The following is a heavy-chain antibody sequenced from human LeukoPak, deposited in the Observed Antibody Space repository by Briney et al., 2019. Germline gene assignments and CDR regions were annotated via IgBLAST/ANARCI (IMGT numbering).Heavy chain of an antibody. CDR1: GGSISSYY. Sequence: SETLSLTCTVSGGSISSYYWNWIRQPPGKGLEWIGYIYYSGSTNYNPSLKSRVTISVETSKNQFSLKLSSVTAADTAVYYCARDVGATPGWFDPWGQGTLVTVSS. D-gene: IGHD1-26*01. CDR2: IYYSGST. V-gene: IGHV4-59*01. CDR3: ARDVGATPGWFDP. J-gene: IGHJ5*02.